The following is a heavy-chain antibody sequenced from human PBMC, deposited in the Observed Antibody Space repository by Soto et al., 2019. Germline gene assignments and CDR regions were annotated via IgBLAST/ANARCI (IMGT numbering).Heavy chain of an antibody. CDR3: ARDSGSIAAPSGYYYYGMDV. CDR1: GGSISSGGYY. Sequence: LSLTCTVSGGSISSGGYYWSWIRQHPGKGLERIGYIYYSGSTYYNPSLKSRVTISVDTSKNQFSLKLSSVTAADTAVYYCARDSGSIAAPSGYYYYGMDVWGQGTTVTVSS. D-gene: IGHD6-6*01. CDR2: IYYSGST. V-gene: IGHV4-31*03. J-gene: IGHJ6*02.